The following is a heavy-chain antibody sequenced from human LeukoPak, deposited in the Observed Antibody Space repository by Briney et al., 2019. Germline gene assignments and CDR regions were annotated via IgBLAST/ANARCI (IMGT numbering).Heavy chain of an antibody. Sequence: SETLSLTCIVSGGSISSTDYYWGWTRQPPGKGLEWIGSIYHSGSTYYNPSLKSRVTISVDTSKNQFSLKLSSVTAADTAVYYCARVTYYDSSGYRSYFDYWGQGTLVTVSS. D-gene: IGHD3-22*01. CDR3: ARVTYYDSSGYRSYFDY. V-gene: IGHV4-39*07. CDR1: GGSISSTDYY. J-gene: IGHJ4*02. CDR2: IYHSGST.